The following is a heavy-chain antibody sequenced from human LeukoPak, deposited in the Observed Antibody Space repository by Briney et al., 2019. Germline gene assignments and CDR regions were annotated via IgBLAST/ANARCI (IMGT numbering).Heavy chain of an antibody. D-gene: IGHD2-2*01. J-gene: IGHJ5*02. Sequence: ASVKVSCKVSGYTFTDYYMHWVQQAPGKGLEWMGLVDPEDGETIYAEKFQGRVTITADTSTDTAYMELSSLRSEDTAVYYCATLRVVPAAIRDNWFDPWGQGTLVTVSS. CDR1: GYTFTDYY. V-gene: IGHV1-69-2*01. CDR3: ATLRVVPAAIRDNWFDP. CDR2: VDPEDGET.